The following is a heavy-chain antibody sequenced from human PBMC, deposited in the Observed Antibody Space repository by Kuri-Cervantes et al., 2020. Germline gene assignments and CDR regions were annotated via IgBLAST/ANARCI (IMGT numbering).Heavy chain of an antibody. CDR1: GYSISSGYY. Sequence: SETLSLTCTVSGYSISSGYYWGWIRQPPGKGLEWIGSIYHSGSTNYNPSLKSRVTISVDTSKNQFSLKLSSVTAADTAVYYCAVLEGYYYYYMDVWGKGTTVTVSS. CDR2: IYHSGST. D-gene: IGHD1-1*01. CDR3: AVLEGYYYYYMDV. V-gene: IGHV4-38-2*02. J-gene: IGHJ6*03.